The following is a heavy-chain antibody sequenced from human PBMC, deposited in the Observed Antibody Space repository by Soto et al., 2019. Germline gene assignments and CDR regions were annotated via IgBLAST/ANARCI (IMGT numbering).Heavy chain of an antibody. CDR2: IYPGDSET. V-gene: IGHV5-51*01. D-gene: IGHD6-6*01. CDR3: VRRSGQQLVERWFDS. Sequence: EVQLVQSGAEVKKPGESLKISCKGSGYTFISYWIGWVRQMPGKGLEWMGIIYPGDSETRYSPSFQGQVTISADKSISTAYLQWRSLGASDSAMYYCVRRSGQQLVERWFDSWGQGTLVTVSS. CDR1: GYTFISYW. J-gene: IGHJ5*01.